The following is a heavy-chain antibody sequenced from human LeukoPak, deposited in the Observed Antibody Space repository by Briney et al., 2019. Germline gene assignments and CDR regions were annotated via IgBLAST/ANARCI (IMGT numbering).Heavy chain of an antibody. CDR3: ARDRGNYYDSSGSFDY. CDR2: ISYDGSNK. D-gene: IGHD3-22*01. Sequence: GGSLRLSCAASGFTFSSYAMHWVRQAPGKGLGWAAVISYDGSNKYYADSVKGRFTISRDNSKNTLYLQMNSLRAEDTAVYYCARDRGNYYDSSGSFDYWGQGTLVTVSS. V-gene: IGHV3-30*04. CDR1: GFTFSSYA. J-gene: IGHJ4*02.